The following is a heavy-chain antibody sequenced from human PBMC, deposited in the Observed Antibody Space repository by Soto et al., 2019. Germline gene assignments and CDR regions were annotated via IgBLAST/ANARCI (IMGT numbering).Heavy chain of an antibody. J-gene: IGHJ6*02. Sequence: EVQLVESGGGLIQPGGTLRLSCAASGFTVSYFYMNWVRQAPGKWLEWVSVIYGGDSTYYADSVKGRFTTSRDSSKNTVYLQMNSLRAEDTAVSYCARVDSLDYYYGMDVCGQGTTVTVSS. CDR2: IYGGDST. CDR3: ARVDSLDYYYGMDV. V-gene: IGHV3-53*01. CDR1: GFTVSYFY. D-gene: IGHD2-15*01.